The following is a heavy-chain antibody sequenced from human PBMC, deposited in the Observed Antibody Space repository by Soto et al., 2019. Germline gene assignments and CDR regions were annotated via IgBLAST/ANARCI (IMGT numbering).Heavy chain of an antibody. CDR2: LNTYGNT. D-gene: IGHD6-19*01. Sequence: PSETLSLTCTVSGGSISSYRWSWIRQPAGKGLEWIGRLNTYGNTHYNPSLKSRVTVSVDTSRNQFFLTLRSVTAADTAVYYCARVEYSSGWYFFDYWGQGTLVTVSS. CDR1: GGSISSYR. J-gene: IGHJ4*02. V-gene: IGHV4-4*07. CDR3: ARVEYSSGWYFFDY.